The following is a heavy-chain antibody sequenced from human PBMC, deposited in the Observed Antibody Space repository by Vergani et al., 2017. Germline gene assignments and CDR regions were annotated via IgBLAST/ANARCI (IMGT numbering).Heavy chain of an antibody. D-gene: IGHD2-8*01. Sequence: QVQLVESGGGVVQPGRSLRLSCAASGFTFSSYGMHWVRQAPGKGLEWVAVISYDGSNKYYADSVKGRFTISRDNSKNTLYLQMNSLRAEDTAVYYCAKCLIPLGDIVLMVYATDAFDIWGQGTMVTVSS. CDR3: AKCLIPLGDIVLMVYATDAFDI. CDR2: ISYDGSNK. V-gene: IGHV3-30*18. J-gene: IGHJ3*02. CDR1: GFTFSSYG.